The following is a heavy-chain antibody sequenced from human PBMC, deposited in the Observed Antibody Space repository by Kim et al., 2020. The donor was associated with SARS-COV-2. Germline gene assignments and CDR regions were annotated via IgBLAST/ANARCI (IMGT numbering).Heavy chain of an antibody. CDR1: GYTFTSYG. Sequence: ASVKVSCKASGYTFTSYGISWVRQAPGQGLEWMGWISAYNGNTNYAQKLQGRVTMTTDTSTSTAYMELRSLRSDDTAVYYCARDPGQLVRKSYYYYGMDVGGQGTTVTVSS. V-gene: IGHV1-18*01. J-gene: IGHJ6*01. D-gene: IGHD6-13*01. CDR3: ARDPGQLVRKSYYYYGMDV. CDR2: ISAYNGNT.